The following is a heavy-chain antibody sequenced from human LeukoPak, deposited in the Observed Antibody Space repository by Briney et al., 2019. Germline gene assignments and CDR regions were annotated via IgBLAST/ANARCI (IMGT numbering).Heavy chain of an antibody. V-gene: IGHV1-18*01. CDR3: ARSSLYSSVDY. J-gene: IGHJ4*02. Sequence: ASGKVAWKASGYTFTSYGISWVRQAPGQGLEWMGWISAYNGNTNYAQKLQGRVTMTTDTSTSTAYMELRSLRSDDTAVYYCARSSLYSSVDYWGQGTLVTVSS. CDR1: GYTFTSYG. CDR2: ISAYNGNT. D-gene: IGHD2-15*01.